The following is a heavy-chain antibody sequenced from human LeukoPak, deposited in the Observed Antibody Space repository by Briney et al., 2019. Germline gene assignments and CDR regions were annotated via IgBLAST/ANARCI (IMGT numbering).Heavy chain of an antibody. CDR2: ISGSGGST. CDR1: GFTFSIYA. V-gene: IGHV3-23*01. Sequence: GGSLRLSCAVSGFTFSIYAMGWVRQAPGKGLEWVSAISGSGGSTYYADSVKGRFTISRDNSKNTLNLQMNSLRAEDTAVYYCAKRKDYGTSFDYWGQGTLVTVSS. CDR3: AKRKDYGTSFDY. D-gene: IGHD4-17*01. J-gene: IGHJ4*02.